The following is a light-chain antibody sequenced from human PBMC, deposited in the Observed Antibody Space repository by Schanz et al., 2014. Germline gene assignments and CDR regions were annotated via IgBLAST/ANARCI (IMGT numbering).Light chain of an antibody. J-gene: IGKJ2*01. V-gene: IGKV4-1*01. CDR2: WAS. CDR1: QSVLFSSHNKDY. CDR3: QQYYSTPYS. Sequence: DFVMTQSPDSLAVSLGERATINCKSSQSVLFSSHNKDYLAWYQQKPGQPPKLLIYWASTRESGVPDRFSGSGSGTDFTLTISSLQAEDVAVYYCQQYYSTPYSFGQGTKLEIK.